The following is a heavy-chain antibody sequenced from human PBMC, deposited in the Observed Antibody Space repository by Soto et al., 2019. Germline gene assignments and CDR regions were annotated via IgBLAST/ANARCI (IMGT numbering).Heavy chain of an antibody. V-gene: IGHV1-69*13. J-gene: IGHJ5*02. D-gene: IGHD3-10*01. CDR1: GGTFSSYA. Sequence: SVKVSCKASGGTFSSYAISWVRQAPGQGLEWMGGIIPIFGTANYAQKFQGRVTITADESTSTAYMELSSLRSEDTAVYYCARSKSPPTLTNMVRGVYGFDPWGQGTLVTSPQ. CDR2: IIPIFGTA. CDR3: ARSKSPPTLTNMVRGVYGFDP.